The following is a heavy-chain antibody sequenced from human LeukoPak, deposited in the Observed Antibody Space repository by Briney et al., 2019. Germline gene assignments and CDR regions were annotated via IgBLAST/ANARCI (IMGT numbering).Heavy chain of an antibody. D-gene: IGHD5-24*01. V-gene: IGHV1-46*01. CDR1: GYTFTSYY. Sequence: ASVKVSCKASGYTFTSYYMHWVRQAPGQGLEWMGIINPSGGSTSYAQKFQGRVTMTRDTSTSTVYMELSSLGSEDTAVYYCAILYLEMATIFDYWGQGTLVTVSS. CDR3: AILYLEMATIFDY. CDR2: INPSGGST. J-gene: IGHJ4*02.